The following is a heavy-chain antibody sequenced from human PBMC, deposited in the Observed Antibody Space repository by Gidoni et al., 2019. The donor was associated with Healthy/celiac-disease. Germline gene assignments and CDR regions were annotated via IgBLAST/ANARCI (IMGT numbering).Heavy chain of an antibody. J-gene: IGHJ4*02. CDR3: AKASINSGWTRFDY. D-gene: IGHD6-19*01. CDR1: GVTFDDNT. Sequence: EVQLVESGRVVVQPGGSLRLSCAASGVTFDDNTMHWVRQAPGKGLEWVSLISWDGGSTYYADSVKGRFTIPRDNSKNSLYLQMNSLRTEDTDLYYCAKASINSGWTRFDYWGQGTLVTVSS. CDR2: ISWDGGST. V-gene: IGHV3-43*01.